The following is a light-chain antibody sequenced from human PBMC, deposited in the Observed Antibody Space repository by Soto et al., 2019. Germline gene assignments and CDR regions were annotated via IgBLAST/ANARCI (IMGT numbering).Light chain of an antibody. CDR3: QQYGSSLPVS. CDR2: AAS. V-gene: IGKV3-20*01. J-gene: IGKJ4*01. CDR1: QSLTNNY. Sequence: EIVFTQSPGTLSLSPGERATLSCRASQSLTNNYLAWYQQKPGQSPMLLIYAASSRATGIPYRFRGSWSETDFTITISRLEPEDFAVYYCQQYGSSLPVSFGGGTNVEIK.